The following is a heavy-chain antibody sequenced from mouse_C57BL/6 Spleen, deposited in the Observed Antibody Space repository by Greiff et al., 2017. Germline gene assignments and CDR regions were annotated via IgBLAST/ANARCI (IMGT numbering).Heavy chain of an antibody. CDR2: IFPGSGST. CDR3: ARSHYYGSSYGWFAY. Sequence: QVQLKQSGAELMKPGASVKLSCKATGYTFTGYWIEWVKQRPGHGLEWIGDIFPGSGSTNYNEKFKGKATFTADTSSNTAYMQLSSLTTEDAASYYCARSHYYGSSYGWFAYWGQGTLVTVSA. V-gene: IGHV1-9*01. J-gene: IGHJ3*01. D-gene: IGHD1-1*01. CDR1: GYTFTGYW.